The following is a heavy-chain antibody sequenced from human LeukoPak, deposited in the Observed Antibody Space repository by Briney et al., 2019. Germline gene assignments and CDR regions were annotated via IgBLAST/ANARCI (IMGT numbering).Heavy chain of an antibody. CDR1: GFTVSSNY. CDR2: IKHDGSEK. D-gene: IGHD2-21*02. V-gene: IGHV3-7*03. CDR3: ARVTSRDPLHY. J-gene: IGHJ4*02. Sequence: GGSLRLSCAASGFTVSSNYMSWVRQAPGKGLEWLANIKHDGSEKYYVGSVKGRFTNSRDNAKNSLYLQMNSLRAEDTAFYYCARVTSRDPLHYWGQGTLVTVSS.